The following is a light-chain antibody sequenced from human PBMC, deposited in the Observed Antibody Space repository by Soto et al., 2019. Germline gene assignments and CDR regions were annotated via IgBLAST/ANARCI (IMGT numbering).Light chain of an antibody. Sequence: EIVLTQSPGTLSLSPGERATLFCRSSQSVSNNYLAWYQQKPGQAPRLLIYAASSRASGIPDRFSGSGSGTDFTLTSTRLEPEDFALYYCQQYGRSPFTFGPGTKVYIK. J-gene: IGKJ3*01. CDR3: QQYGRSPFT. CDR1: QSVSNNY. V-gene: IGKV3-20*01. CDR2: AAS.